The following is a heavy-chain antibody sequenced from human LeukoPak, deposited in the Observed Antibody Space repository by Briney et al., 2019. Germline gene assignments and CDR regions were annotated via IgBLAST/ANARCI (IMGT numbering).Heavy chain of an antibody. Sequence: GGSLRLSCAASGFTFSSYSMNWVRQAPGKGLEWVSSISSSSSYIYYADSVKGRFTISRDNAKNSLYLQMNSLRAEDTAVYYCARDRGILSAATFDYWGQGTLVTVSS. D-gene: IGHD2-2*01. CDR1: GFTFSSYS. CDR3: ARDRGILSAATFDY. CDR2: ISSSSSYI. J-gene: IGHJ4*02. V-gene: IGHV3-21*01.